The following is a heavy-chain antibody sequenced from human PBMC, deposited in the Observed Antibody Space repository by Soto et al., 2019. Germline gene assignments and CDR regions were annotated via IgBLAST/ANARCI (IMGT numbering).Heavy chain of an antibody. Sequence: EASVKVSCKASGGTFSSYTISWVRQAPGQGLEWMGRIIPILGIANYAQKFQGRVTITADKSTSTAYMELSSLRSEDTAVYYCARESPVVVGGSHFDYWGQGTLVTVSS. V-gene: IGHV1-69*04. D-gene: IGHD2-15*01. CDR2: IIPILGIA. CDR1: GGTFSSYT. J-gene: IGHJ4*02. CDR3: ARESPVVVGGSHFDY.